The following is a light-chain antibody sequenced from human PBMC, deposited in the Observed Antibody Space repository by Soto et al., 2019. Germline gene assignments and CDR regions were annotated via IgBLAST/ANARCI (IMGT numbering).Light chain of an antibody. Sequence: DIQLTQSPSSLSASVGDRVAITCRASESIGSYLNWYQHKSGQAPKLLIYAASTLQSGVPSRFSGSGSGTDFTLTISSLQPEDLATYYCQQRRTLSQGTKVDIK. CDR3: QQRRT. V-gene: IGKV1-39*01. CDR2: AAS. CDR1: ESIGSY. J-gene: IGKJ2*01.